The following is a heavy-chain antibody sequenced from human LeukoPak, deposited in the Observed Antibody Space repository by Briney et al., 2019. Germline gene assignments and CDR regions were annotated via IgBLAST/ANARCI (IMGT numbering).Heavy chain of an antibody. D-gene: IGHD1-14*01. Sequence: PSETLSLTCTVPGGSISSSNYYWGWIRQPPGKGLEWIGTFYYSGSTYYNPSLKSRVTVSVDTSRTQFSLRLSSVTAADTALYYCATWANLNLNWGQGTLVTVSS. CDR1: GGSISSSNYY. J-gene: IGHJ4*02. CDR2: FYYSGST. V-gene: IGHV4-39*01. CDR3: ATWANLNLN.